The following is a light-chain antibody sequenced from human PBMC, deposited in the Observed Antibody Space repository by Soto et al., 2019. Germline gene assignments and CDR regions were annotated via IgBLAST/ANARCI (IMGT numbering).Light chain of an antibody. CDR3: QHYDGSPRT. CDR2: GVF. V-gene: IGKV3-20*01. CDR1: QSVGDNF. Sequence: TVLTQSPGTVSLSPGERATLSCRTSQSVGDNFLASYQQKPGQAPRLLIYGVFNRATGIPARFSGSGSGTDFTLTISGLEPEDSAVYYCQHYDGSPRTFGQGTKVEIK. J-gene: IGKJ2*01.